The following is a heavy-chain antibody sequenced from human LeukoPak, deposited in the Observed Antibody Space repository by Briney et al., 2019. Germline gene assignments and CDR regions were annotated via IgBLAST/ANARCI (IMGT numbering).Heavy chain of an antibody. CDR1: GFTFSSYW. V-gene: IGHV3-7*01. CDR2: IKQDGSEK. J-gene: IGHJ4*02. Sequence: GGSLRLSCAASGFTFSSYWMSWVRQAPGKGLEWVDNIKQDGSEKYYVDSVKGRFTISRDNAKNSLYLQMNSLRAEDTAVYYCARDRRGGWYGDYFDYWGQGTLVTVSS. D-gene: IGHD6-19*01. CDR3: ARDRRGGWYGDYFDY.